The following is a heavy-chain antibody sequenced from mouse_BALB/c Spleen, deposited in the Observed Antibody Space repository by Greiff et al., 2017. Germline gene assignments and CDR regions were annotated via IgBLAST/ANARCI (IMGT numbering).Heavy chain of an antibody. V-gene: IGHV5-6-4*01. CDR3: TRDAGGYLFDY. Sequence: VQLKESGGGLVKPGGSLKLSCAASGFTFSSYTMSWVRQTPEKRLEWVATISSGGSYTYYPDSVKGRFTISRDNAKNTLYLQMSSLKSEDTAMYYCTRDAGGYLFDYWGQGTTLTVSS. CDR2: ISSGGSYT. CDR1: GFTFSSYT. J-gene: IGHJ2*01. D-gene: IGHD2-2*01.